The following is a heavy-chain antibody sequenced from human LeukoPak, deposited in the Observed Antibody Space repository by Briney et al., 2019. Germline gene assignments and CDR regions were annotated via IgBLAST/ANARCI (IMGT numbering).Heavy chain of an antibody. J-gene: IGHJ3*02. V-gene: IGHV4-59*01. CDR3: ARAEYYDALVVHAFDI. D-gene: IGHD3-22*01. CDR1: GGSISSYY. CDR2: IYYSGST. Sequence: SETLSPTCTVSGGSISSYYWSWIRQPPGKGLEWIGYIYYSGSTNYNPSLKSRVTISVDTSKNQFSLKLSSVTAADTAVYYCARAEYYDALVVHAFDIWGQGTMVTVSS.